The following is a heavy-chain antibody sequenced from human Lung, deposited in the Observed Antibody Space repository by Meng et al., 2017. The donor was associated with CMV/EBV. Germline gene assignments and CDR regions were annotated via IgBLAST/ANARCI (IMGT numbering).Heavy chain of an antibody. CDR3: TTDMAGTITNVGGVITYFDH. CDR1: GFTFSSAW. CDR2: IESYSDGGTT. D-gene: IGHD3-3*01. J-gene: IGHJ4*02. V-gene: IGHV3-15*04. Sequence: ESLKISCAASGFTFSSAWMSWVRQVPGKGLEWVGRIESYSDGGTTEYAAPVKGRFTISRDDSKKRLFLHMNSLKTEDTAVYYCTTDMAGTITNVGGVITYFDHWGQGTLVTVSS.